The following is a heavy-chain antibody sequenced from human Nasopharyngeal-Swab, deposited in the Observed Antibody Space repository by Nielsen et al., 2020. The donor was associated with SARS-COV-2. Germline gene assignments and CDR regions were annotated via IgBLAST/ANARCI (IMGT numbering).Heavy chain of an antibody. Sequence: GGSLRLSSAASGFTFDDHGMSWVRQTPGKGLEWVSGISWNAAGTGYADSVKGRFTISRDNTKNSLYLQMNSLRVEDTALYHCARGDSSGWYYDYWGQGTLVTVSS. V-gene: IGHV3-20*01. CDR2: ISWNAAGT. CDR1: GFTFDDHG. CDR3: ARGDSSGWYYDY. D-gene: IGHD6-19*01. J-gene: IGHJ4*02.